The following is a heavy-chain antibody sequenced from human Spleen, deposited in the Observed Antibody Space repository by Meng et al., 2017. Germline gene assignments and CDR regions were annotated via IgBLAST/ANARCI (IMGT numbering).Heavy chain of an antibody. J-gene: IGHJ4*02. CDR2: ISSDSRYI. D-gene: IGHD3-10*01. CDR1: GFTCRNYS. V-gene: IGHV3-21*01. Sequence: EVQLVESGGGLVTPGGSLRLSCAASGFTCRNYSMNWVRQAPGKGLEWVSSISSDSRYIFYVDTVKGRFTISRDNAKNSLYLQMNSLSPEDTAVYYCARFETVGVVTGDYWGQGTLVTVSS. CDR3: ARFETVGVVTGDY.